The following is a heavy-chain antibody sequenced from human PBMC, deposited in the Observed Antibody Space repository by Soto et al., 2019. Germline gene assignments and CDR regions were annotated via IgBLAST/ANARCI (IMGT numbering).Heavy chain of an antibody. V-gene: IGHV1-69*01. CDR3: AVRRRSTSYYYYYYVGMDV. CDR1: GGTFSSYA. D-gene: IGHD2-2*01. CDR2: IIPIFCTA. Sequence: QVQLVQSGAEVKKPGSSVTVSCKASGGTFSSYAISWVRQAPGQGLEWMGGIIPIFCTANYAQKFQGRVTIPADESTITAYMELSILRSEDTAVYYCAVRRRSTSYYYYYYVGMDVWGQGNTVTGSS. J-gene: IGHJ6*02.